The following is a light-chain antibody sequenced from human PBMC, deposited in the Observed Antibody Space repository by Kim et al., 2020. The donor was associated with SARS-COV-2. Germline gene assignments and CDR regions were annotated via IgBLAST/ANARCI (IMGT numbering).Light chain of an antibody. CDR3: HHYGSTGST. CDR1: QSVSSNY. CDR2: VAS. V-gene: IGKV3-20*01. Sequence: SLGERATRACSASQSVSSNYLTWYQQKPGQAPRLVMYVASSRATGIPDRFSGSGSGTDFTLTISRLEPEDFAVYFCHHYGSTGSTFGRGTKVDIK. J-gene: IGKJ1*01.